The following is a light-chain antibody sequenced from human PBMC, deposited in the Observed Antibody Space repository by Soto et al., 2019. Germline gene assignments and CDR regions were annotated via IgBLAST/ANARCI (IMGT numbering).Light chain of an antibody. V-gene: IGKV3-20*01. CDR2: GAS. CDR3: QQYGSSPT. Sequence: EIVLTQSPGTLSLSPGEGATLSCRASQSVSSSHLAWYQQKPGQAPRLLIYGASSRATGIPDRFSGSGSGTDFTLTISILEPEDFAVYYCQQYGSSPTFGQGTRLEIK. J-gene: IGKJ5*01. CDR1: QSVSSSH.